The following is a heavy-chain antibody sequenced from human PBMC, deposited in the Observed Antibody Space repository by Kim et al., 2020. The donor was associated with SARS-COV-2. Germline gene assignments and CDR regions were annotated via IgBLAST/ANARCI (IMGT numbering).Heavy chain of an antibody. Sequence: SETMSLTCTVSGGSISSGGYYWSWIRQHPGKGLEWIGYIYYSGSTYYNPSLKSRVTISVDTSKNQFSLKLSSVTAADTAVYYCARDQRENRVGEFDYWGQGTLVTVSS. J-gene: IGHJ4*02. CDR2: IYYSGST. CDR1: GGSISSGGYY. V-gene: IGHV4-31*03. D-gene: IGHD3-10*01. CDR3: ARDQRENRVGEFDY.